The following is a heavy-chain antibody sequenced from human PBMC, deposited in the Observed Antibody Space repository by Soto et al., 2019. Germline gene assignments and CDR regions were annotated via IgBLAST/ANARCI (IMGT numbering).Heavy chain of an antibody. CDR3: ARRRGVVQDGMDV. CDR2: IYYSGST. D-gene: IGHD3-3*01. CDR1: GGSIRSSSSY. J-gene: IGHJ6*02. V-gene: IGHV4-39*02. Sequence: QLQLQESGPGLVKPSETLSLTCTVSGGSIRSSSSYWDWLRQPPGKGLEWIGSIYYSGSTSYNPSLKSRVIISMDKSKNHFSLNVSSVTAADTAVYYCARRRGVVQDGMDVWGQGTTVIVSS.